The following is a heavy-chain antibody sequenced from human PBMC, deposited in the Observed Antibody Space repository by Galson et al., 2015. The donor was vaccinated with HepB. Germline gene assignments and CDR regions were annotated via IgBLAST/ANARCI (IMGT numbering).Heavy chain of an antibody. CDR3: ARDLGLRLSPATPDY. CDR1: GFSFSNYW. J-gene: IGHJ4*02. CDR2: IKQDGSEQ. V-gene: IGHV3-7*03. Sequence: SLRLSCAASGFSFSNYWMSWVRQAPGKGLEWVANIKQDGSEQYYVDSVKGRFTISRDNAKNSLYLQMNSLRAEDTAVYYCARDLGLRLSPATPDYWGQGTLVTVSS. D-gene: IGHD5-12*01.